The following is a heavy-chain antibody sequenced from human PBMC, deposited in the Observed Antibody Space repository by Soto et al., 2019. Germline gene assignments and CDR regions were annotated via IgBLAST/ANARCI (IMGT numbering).Heavy chain of an antibody. CDR3: AAGGGLPRYY. CDR2: IYHSGST. D-gene: IGHD5-12*01. V-gene: IGHV4-30-2*01. CDR1: GDTISTGGYT. Sequence: SSETLSLTCDFSGDTISTGGYTWAWIRQPPGKALEWIGYIYHSGSTYYNPSLKSRVTISVDRSKNQFSLKLSSVTAADTAVYYCAAGGGLPRYYWGQGTLVTVSS. J-gene: IGHJ4*02.